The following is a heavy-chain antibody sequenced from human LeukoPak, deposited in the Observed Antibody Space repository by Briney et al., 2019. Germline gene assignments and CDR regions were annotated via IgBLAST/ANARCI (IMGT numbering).Heavy chain of an antibody. J-gene: IGHJ6*03. CDR1: GFTFSTYS. D-gene: IGHD3-16*01. V-gene: IGHV3-48*01. Sequence: GGSLRLSCAASGFTFSTYSMNWVRQAPGKGLEWVSYISGSSGTIYYADSVKGRFTISRDNAKNSLYLQMDSLRAEDTAVYYCARRSEFGVLYYMDVWGKGTTVTVSS. CDR2: ISGSSGTI. CDR3: ARRSEFGVLYYMDV.